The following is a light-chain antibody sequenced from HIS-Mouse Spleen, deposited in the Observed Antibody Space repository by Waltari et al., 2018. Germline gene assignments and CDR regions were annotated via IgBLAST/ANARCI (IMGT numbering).Light chain of an antibody. V-gene: IGKV1-9*01. Sequence: DIQLTQSPSFLSAPVGDRVTITCRANQGISSYLAWYQQKPGKAPKLLIYAASTLQSGVPSRFSGSGSGTEFTLTISSLQPEDFATYYCQQLNSYPPTFGQGTKVEIK. J-gene: IGKJ1*01. CDR1: QGISSY. CDR3: QQLNSYPPT. CDR2: AAS.